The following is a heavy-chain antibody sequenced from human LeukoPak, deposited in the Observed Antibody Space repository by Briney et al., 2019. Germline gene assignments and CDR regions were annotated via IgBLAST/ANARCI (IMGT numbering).Heavy chain of an antibody. Sequence: TGGSLRLSCAASGFAFSNAWMSWVRQAPGKGLEWVGRIKSKTDGGTTDYAAPVKGRFTISRDDSKNTLYLQMNSLKTEDTAVYYCTTDPPRIQLFRWFDPWGQGTLVTVSS. J-gene: IGHJ5*02. CDR2: IKSKTDGGTT. V-gene: IGHV3-15*01. CDR3: TTDPPRIQLFRWFDP. D-gene: IGHD5-18*01. CDR1: GFAFSNAW.